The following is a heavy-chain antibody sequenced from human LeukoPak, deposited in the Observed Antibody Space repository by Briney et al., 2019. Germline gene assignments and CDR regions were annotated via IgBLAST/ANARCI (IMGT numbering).Heavy chain of an antibody. CDR2: IYHSGST. J-gene: IGHJ4*02. CDR1: GYSISSGYY. Sequence: SETLSLTCAVSGYSISSGYYWGWIRQPPGKGLEWIGSIYHSGSTYYNPSLKCRVTISVDTSKNQFSLKLSSVTAADTAVYYCARYIVVVPAAAFDYWGQGTLVTVSS. V-gene: IGHV4-38-2*01. CDR3: ARYIVVVPAAAFDY. D-gene: IGHD2-2*01.